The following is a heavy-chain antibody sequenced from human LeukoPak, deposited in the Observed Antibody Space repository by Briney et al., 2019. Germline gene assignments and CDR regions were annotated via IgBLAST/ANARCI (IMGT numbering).Heavy chain of an antibody. V-gene: IGHV3-23*01. CDR3: AKDLEASNGGALDY. D-gene: IGHD1-1*01. CDR2: ISGSGGST. J-gene: IGHJ4*02. CDR1: GFTFSSYA. Sequence: PGGPLRLSCAASGFTFSSYAMSWVRQAPGKGLEWVSAISGSGGSTYYADSVKGRFTISRDNSKNTLYLQMNSLRAEDTVVYYCAKDLEASNGGALDYWGQGTLVTVSS.